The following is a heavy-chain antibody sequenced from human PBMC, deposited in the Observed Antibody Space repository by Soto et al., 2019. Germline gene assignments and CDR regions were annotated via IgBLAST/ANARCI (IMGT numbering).Heavy chain of an antibody. D-gene: IGHD3-22*01. Sequence: PGESLKISCKGSGYNFADYWIAWVRQMPGKGLEWMGVIFPGDSDTRYSPSFQGQVTISADMSISTAYLQWSSLKASDTAMYYCARQGYYLYGMDVWGQGTTVTVSS. J-gene: IGHJ6*02. V-gene: IGHV5-51*01. CDR2: IFPGDSDT. CDR1: GYNFADYW. CDR3: ARQGYYLYGMDV.